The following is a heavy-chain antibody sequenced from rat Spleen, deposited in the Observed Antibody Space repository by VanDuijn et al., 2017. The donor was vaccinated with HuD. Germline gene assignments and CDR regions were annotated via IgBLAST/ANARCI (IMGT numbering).Heavy chain of an antibody. D-gene: IGHD1-9*01. CDR3: ARHGYNSYFDY. J-gene: IGHJ2*01. Sequence: EVQLQESGPGLVKPSQSLSLTCSVTGYSITSNYWGWIRKFPGNKMEWMGYISYSGSTSYNPSLKSRISITRDTSKNQFFLQVNSVTTEDTATYYCARHGYNSYFDYWGQGVMVTVSS. CDR2: ISYSGST. V-gene: IGHV3-1*01. CDR1: GYSITSNY.